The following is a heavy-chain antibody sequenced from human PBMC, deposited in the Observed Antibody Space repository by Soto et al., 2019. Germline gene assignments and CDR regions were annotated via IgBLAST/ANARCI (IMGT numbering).Heavy chain of an antibody. J-gene: IGHJ4*02. CDR3: ARAVAVAADFDY. Sequence: GASVKVSCKASGYTFTGYAMHWVRQAPGQRLEWMGWINAGNGNTKYSQKFQGRVTITRDTSASTAYMELISLRSEDTAVYYCARAVAVAADFDYWGQGTLVTVSS. V-gene: IGHV1-3*01. CDR1: GYTFTGYA. CDR2: INAGNGNT. D-gene: IGHD6-19*01.